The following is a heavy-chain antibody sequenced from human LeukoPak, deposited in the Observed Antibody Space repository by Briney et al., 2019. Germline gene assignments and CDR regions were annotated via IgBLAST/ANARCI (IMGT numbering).Heavy chain of an antibody. CDR1: GYTFTSYG. D-gene: IGHD4-23*01. J-gene: IGHJ4*02. V-gene: IGHV1-18*01. CDR2: ISAYNGNT. Sequence: ASVKVSCKASGYTFTSYGIGWVRQAPGQGLEWMGWISAYNGNTNYARKLQGRVTMTTDTSTSTAYMELSRLRSDDTAVYYCARSSMTTVVTPLDYWGQGTLVTVSS. CDR3: ARSSMTTVVTPLDY.